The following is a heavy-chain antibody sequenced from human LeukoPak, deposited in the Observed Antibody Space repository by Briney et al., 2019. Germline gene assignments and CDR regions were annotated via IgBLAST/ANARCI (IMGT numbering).Heavy chain of an antibody. V-gene: IGHV4-39*07. J-gene: IGHJ5*02. Sequence: SETLSLTCTVSGGSISSSSYYWGWIRQPPGKGLEWIGSIYYSGSTYYNPSLKSRVTISVDTSKNQFSLKLSSVTAADTAVYYCARESGVWVDPVQLVLGWFDPWGQGTLVIVSS. CDR3: ARESGVWVDPVQLVLGWFDP. CDR2: IYYSGST. CDR1: GGSISSSSYY. D-gene: IGHD2-8*02.